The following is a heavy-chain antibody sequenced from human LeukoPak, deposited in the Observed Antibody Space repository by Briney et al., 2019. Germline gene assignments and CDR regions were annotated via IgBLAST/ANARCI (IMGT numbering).Heavy chain of an antibody. J-gene: IGHJ2*01. CDR1: GFTFSSYS. CDR2: ISSSSSYI. CDR3: ARATVVAATDWYFDL. D-gene: IGHD2-15*01. V-gene: IGHV3-21*01. Sequence: GGSLRLSCAASGFTFSSYSMNWVRQAPGKGLEWVSSISSSSSYIYYADSVKGRFTISRDNAKNSLYLQMNSLRAEDTAVYYCARATVVAATDWYFDLWGRGTLVTVSS.